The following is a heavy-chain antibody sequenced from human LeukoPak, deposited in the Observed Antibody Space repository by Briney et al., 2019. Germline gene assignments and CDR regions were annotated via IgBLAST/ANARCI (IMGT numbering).Heavy chain of an antibody. CDR1: GYTFTSYY. CDR2: INPSGGST. V-gene: IGHV1-46*03. J-gene: IGHJ4*02. D-gene: IGHD6-19*01. CDR3: ASSGWYTTPYDY. Sequence: ASVKVSCKASGYTFTSYYMRWVRQAPGQGLEWMGIINPSGGSTSYAQKFQGRVTMTRDTSTSTVYMELSSLRSEDTAVYYCASSGWYTTPYDYWGQGTLVTVSS.